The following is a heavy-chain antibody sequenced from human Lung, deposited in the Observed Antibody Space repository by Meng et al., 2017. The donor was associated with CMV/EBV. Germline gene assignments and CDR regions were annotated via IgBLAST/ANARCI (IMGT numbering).Heavy chain of an antibody. J-gene: IGHJ4*02. CDR2: ISSSSSYI. D-gene: IGHD2-2*01. Sequence: GGSXRLXCAASGFTFSSYSMNWVRQAPGKGLEWVSSISSSSSYIYYADSVKGRFTISRDNAKNSLYLQMNSLRAEDTAVYYCARDAVRYCSSTSCYGPPKQQLVEYDYWXQGTXVTVSS. V-gene: IGHV3-21*01. CDR3: ARDAVRYCSSTSCYGPPKQQLVEYDY. CDR1: GFTFSSYS.